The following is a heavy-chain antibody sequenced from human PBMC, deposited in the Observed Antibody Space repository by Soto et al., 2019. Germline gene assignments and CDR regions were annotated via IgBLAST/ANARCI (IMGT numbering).Heavy chain of an antibody. J-gene: IGHJ6*02. CDR2: IIPMFDTA. CDR1: GGTFSSYA. CDR3: ARAVVVTAIVYQYYGMDA. V-gene: IGHV1-69*14. D-gene: IGHD2-21*02. Sequence: QVQLVQSGAEVKKPGSSVTVSCKASGGTFSSYAISWVRQAPGQGLEWMGKIIPMFDTANYAQKFQGRVTITGDKSTSTAYMELSSLRSGDTAVYYCARAVVVTAIVYQYYGMDAWGQGTTVTVSS.